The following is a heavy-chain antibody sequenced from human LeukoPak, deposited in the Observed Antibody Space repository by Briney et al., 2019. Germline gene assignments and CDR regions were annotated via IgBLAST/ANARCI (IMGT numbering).Heavy chain of an antibody. V-gene: IGHV3-23*01. D-gene: IGHD3-10*01. CDR1: GFTFSSYA. CDR3: AKPVTMPRGLRSGYEY. Sequence: PGGSLRLSCAASGFTFSSYAMSWVRQAPGPGLEWVSGISASGGVTYYADSVKGRFTISRDNSKNTLYLQMNSLRAEDTAVYYCAKPVTMPRGLRSGYEYWGQGTLVTVSS. CDR2: ISASGGVT. J-gene: IGHJ4*02.